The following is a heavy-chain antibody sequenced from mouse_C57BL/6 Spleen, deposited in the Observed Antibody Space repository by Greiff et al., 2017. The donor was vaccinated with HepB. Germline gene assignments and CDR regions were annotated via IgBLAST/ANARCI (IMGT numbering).Heavy chain of an antibody. V-gene: IGHV5-9*01. D-gene: IGHD1-1*01. Sequence: EVHLVESGGGLVKPGGSLKLSCAASGFTFSSYTMSWVRQTPEKRLEWVATISGGGGNTYYPDSVKGRFTISRDNAKNTLYLQMSSLRSEDTALYYCARHSPHYYGSSYLYYFDYWGQGTTLTVSS. CDR2: ISGGGGNT. CDR3: ARHSPHYYGSSYLYYFDY. CDR1: GFTFSSYT. J-gene: IGHJ2*01.